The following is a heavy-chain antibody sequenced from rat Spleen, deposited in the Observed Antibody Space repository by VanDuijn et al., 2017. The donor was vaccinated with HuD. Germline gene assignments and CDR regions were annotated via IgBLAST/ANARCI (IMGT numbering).Heavy chain of an antibody. Sequence: EVQLVESGGGLVQPGRSLKLSCVASGFTFSSFAMAWVRQAPKKGLEWVATITSGGGGIYYPDSVQGRFTISRHNAKSTLSLQMDSLRSEDTATFYCATRDGGYPHWGQGVMVTVSS. J-gene: IGHJ2*01. CDR1: GFTFSSFA. D-gene: IGHD1-11*01. CDR2: ITSGGGGI. CDR3: ATRDGGYPH. V-gene: IGHV5-25*01.